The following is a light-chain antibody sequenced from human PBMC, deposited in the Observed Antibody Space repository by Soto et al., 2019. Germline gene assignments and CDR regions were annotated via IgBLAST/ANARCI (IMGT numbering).Light chain of an antibody. CDR3: QYYGSSPWT. J-gene: IGKJ1*01. CDR1: QSVNPYY. V-gene: IGKV3-20*01. Sequence: EIVLTQSPGTLSLSPGERATLSCRASQSVNPYYLAWYQQKPGQAPRLLIYSASSRDTGIPDRFSGSGSGTDFTLTISRLEPEDFGVYYCQYYGSSPWTFGQGTKVEIQ. CDR2: SAS.